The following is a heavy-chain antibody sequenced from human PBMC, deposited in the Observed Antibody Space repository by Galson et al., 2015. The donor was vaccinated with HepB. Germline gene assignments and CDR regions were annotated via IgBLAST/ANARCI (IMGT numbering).Heavy chain of an antibody. V-gene: IGHV3-7*03. Sequence: SLRLSCAASGFTFSAYWMSWVRQVPGKGLEWVADVNLDGSEMYYADSVKGRFTISRDNAEMSVSLHMYSLRAEDTAVYYCAREVMILTLAHKTPDYWGQGTLVTVSS. CDR1: GFTFSAYW. CDR3: AREVMILTLAHKTPDY. D-gene: IGHD3-16*01. J-gene: IGHJ4*02. CDR2: VNLDGSEM.